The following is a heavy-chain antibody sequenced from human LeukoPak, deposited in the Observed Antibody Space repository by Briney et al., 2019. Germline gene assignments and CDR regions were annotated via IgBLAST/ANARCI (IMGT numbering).Heavy chain of an antibody. CDR1: GFTFSSYA. V-gene: IGHV3-23*01. Sequence: GGSLRLSCAASGFTFSSYAMSWVRQAPGKGLEWVSAISGSGGSTYYADSVKGRFTISRDNSKNTLYLQMNSLRAEDTAVYYCAKDGGRITIFGVVIFNYFDYWGQGTLVTVSS. CDR3: AKDGGRITIFGVVIFNYFDY. J-gene: IGHJ4*02. D-gene: IGHD3-3*01. CDR2: ISGSGGST.